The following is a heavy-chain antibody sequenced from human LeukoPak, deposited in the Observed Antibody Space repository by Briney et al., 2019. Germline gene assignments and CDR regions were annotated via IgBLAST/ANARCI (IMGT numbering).Heavy chain of an antibody. CDR1: GFTFSSYA. CDR3: AELGPHIDYGDYVYDY. J-gene: IGHJ4*02. CDR2: ISGSGGST. Sequence: GGSLRLSCAASGFTFSSYAMSWVRQAPGKGLEWVLAISGSGGSTYYSDFVKGRFTISRDNSKNTLYRQMNSLRADHTAVYYCAELGPHIDYGDYVYDYWGQGTLVTVSS. D-gene: IGHD4-17*01. V-gene: IGHV3-23*01.